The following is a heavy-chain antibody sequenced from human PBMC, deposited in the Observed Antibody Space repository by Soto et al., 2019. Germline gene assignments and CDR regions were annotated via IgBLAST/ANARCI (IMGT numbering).Heavy chain of an antibody. CDR2: IWFDGSHE. Sequence: QVQLVESGGGVVQPGRSLRLSCGGAGFIFRNYGLHWVRQAPGKGLEWVAVIWFDGSHEYYADSVKGRFAISRENPKNTMSLQMNNLRPEDTAVYFCARTRLLRLTNWYFDLWGRGTLLTVSS. V-gene: IGHV3-33*01. CDR1: GFIFRNYG. CDR3: ARTRLLRLTNWYFDL. D-gene: IGHD5-12*01. J-gene: IGHJ2*01.